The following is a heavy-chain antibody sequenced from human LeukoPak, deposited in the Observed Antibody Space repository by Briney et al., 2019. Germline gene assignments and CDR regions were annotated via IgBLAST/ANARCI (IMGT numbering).Heavy chain of an antibody. J-gene: IGHJ6*03. V-gene: IGHV3-23*01. CDR1: GFASGLTFSDYA. Sequence: GGSLRLSCAASGFASGLTFSDYAVGWVRQAPGKGPEWVASVNGRGATTYYADSVRGRFTISRDNSKNTLYLQMIRLGADDTAVYFCAKAPATGEGYYFYYMDVWGKGTTVTVSS. CDR3: AKAPATGEGYYFYYMDV. CDR2: VNGRGATT. D-gene: IGHD7-27*01.